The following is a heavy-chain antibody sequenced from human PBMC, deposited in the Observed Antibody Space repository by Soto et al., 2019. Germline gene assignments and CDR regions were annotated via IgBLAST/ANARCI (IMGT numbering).Heavy chain of an antibody. CDR2: IYFSGST. J-gene: IGHJ4*02. CDR3: TREEVAYFDY. CDR1: GGSVGSGSYY. D-gene: IGHD5-12*01. Sequence: SETLSLTCSVSGGSVGSGSYYWDWIRQSPGKGLEWIANIYFSGSTNYSPSLKSRVTMSVDPSKNQFSLKLTSVTAADTAVYYCTREEVAYFDYWGQGALVTVSS. V-gene: IGHV4-61*01.